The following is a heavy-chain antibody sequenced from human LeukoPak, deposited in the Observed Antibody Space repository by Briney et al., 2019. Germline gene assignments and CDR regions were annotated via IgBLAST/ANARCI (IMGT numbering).Heavy chain of an antibody. V-gene: IGHV3-15*05. CDR2: IKSKTDGGTI. Sequence: PGGSLRLSCAVSGFSFSNAWMSWVRQAPGKGLEWVGHIKSKTDGGTIDYAAPVKGRSTISRDDSKNMVYLLMNSLKTEDTAVYYCTTSYYDSSGFRAWGQGTLVTVSS. CDR3: TTSYYDSSGFRA. CDR1: GFSFSNAW. D-gene: IGHD3-22*01. J-gene: IGHJ4*02.